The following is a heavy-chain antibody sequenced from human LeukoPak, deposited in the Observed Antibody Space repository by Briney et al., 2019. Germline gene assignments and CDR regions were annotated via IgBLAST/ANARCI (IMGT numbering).Heavy chain of an antibody. D-gene: IGHD2-8*02. V-gene: IGHV3-21*04. J-gene: IGHJ4*02. CDR1: GFTFSSYS. CDR2: ISSSSSSYI. CDR3: ATYRQVLLPFES. Sequence: GGSLRLSCAASGFTFSSYSMNWVRQAPGKGLEWVSSISSSSSSYISYADSVRGRFTISRDNSKSTLSLQMNSLRAEDTAIYYCATYRQVLLPFESWGQGTLVTVSS.